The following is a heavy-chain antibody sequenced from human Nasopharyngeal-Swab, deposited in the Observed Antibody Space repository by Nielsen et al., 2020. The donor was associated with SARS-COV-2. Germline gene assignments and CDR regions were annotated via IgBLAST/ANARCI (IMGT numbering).Heavy chain of an antibody. CDR3: ARAVIPIANFDY. Sequence: GESLKISCAASGFTFSTYWMSWVRQAPGKGLAWVASIKYDGSEKYYMDSVRGRFTISRDNAENSLYLQMNSLGAEDTAVYYCARAVIPIANFDYWGQGTLVTVSS. J-gene: IGHJ4*02. V-gene: IGHV3-7*05. CDR2: IKYDGSEK. CDR1: GFTFSTYW. D-gene: IGHD3-16*02.